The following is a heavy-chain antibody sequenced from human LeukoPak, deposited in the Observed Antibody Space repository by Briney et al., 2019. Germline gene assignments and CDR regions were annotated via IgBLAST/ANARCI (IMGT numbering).Heavy chain of an antibody. CDR2: ISYDGSNK. CDR3: ARDRSGYSSSPDY. D-gene: IGHD6-13*01. Sequence: PGGSLRLSCAASGFTFSSYAMHWVRQAPGKGLEWVAVISYDGSNKYYADSVKGRFTISRDNSKNTLYLQMNSLRAEDTAVYYCARDRSGYSSSPDYWGQGTLVTVSS. V-gene: IGHV3-30*04. J-gene: IGHJ4*02. CDR1: GFTFSSYA.